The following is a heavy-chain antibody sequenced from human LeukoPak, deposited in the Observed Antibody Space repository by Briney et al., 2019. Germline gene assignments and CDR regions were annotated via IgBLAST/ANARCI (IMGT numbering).Heavy chain of an antibody. J-gene: IGHJ4*02. D-gene: IGHD3-10*01. CDR3: AKHPSGGNFEY. CDR1: GFTFNNYA. Sequence: GGSLRLSCAASGFTFNNYAMSWVRQAPGKGLEWVSAISGSGGTYYADSVKGRFIISRDNSKSTLYLQMNSLRAEDTAIYYCAKHPSGGNFEYGGQGTLVTVSS. CDR2: ISGSGGT. V-gene: IGHV3-23*01.